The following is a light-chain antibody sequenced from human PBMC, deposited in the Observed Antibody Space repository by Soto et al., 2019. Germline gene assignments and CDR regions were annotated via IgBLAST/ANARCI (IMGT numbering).Light chain of an antibody. V-gene: IGKV3-15*01. CDR2: GAS. J-gene: IGKJ1*01. CDR3: QQYYNWPPWT. Sequence: EIVMTQSPATLSVSPGERATLSCRASQSVSSTLAWYQQKPGQAPRLLIYGASTRATGIPARFTGSGSGTEFTRTISSLQSEDFAVYYCQQYYNWPPWTFGQGTKVEIK. CDR1: QSVSST.